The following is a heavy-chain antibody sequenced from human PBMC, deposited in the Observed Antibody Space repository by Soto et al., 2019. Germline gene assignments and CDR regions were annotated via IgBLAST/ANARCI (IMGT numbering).Heavy chain of an antibody. CDR2: IYYSGIT. CDR1: GGSISSYY. CDR3: ARGGGWLEGDFDY. Sequence: PSETLSLTGTVCGGSISSYYCSWIRQPPWKGLEWIGYIYYSGITNYNPSLKSRVTISVDTSKNQFSLKLSSVTAADTAVYYCARGGGWLEGDFDYLGQGNLVAVSS. D-gene: IGHD6-19*01. V-gene: IGHV4-59*01. J-gene: IGHJ4*02.